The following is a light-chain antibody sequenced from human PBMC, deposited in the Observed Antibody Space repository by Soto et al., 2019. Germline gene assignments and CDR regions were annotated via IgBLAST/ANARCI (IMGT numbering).Light chain of an antibody. Sequence: EIVMTQSPATLSVSRGERATLSCRASQSVNSNLAWYQQKPCQAPRLLIYGASTRATGVPARFSVSGSGTAGTLTISSLQSEDCAVDYCQQYDNWPITVGQGTRLDTK. CDR3: QQYDNWPIT. J-gene: IGKJ5*01. CDR1: QSVNSN. V-gene: IGKV3-15*01. CDR2: GAS.